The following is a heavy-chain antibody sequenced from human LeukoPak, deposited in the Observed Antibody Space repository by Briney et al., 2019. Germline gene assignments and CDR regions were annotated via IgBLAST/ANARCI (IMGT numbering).Heavy chain of an antibody. J-gene: IGHJ4*02. Sequence: GGALRLSCEASGFTFSSHWMSWVRQAPGKGLEWVANIRQDGSEIYYADSVKGRFTISRDNAKNSVHLQMNSLRAEDTAVYYCARASFYYDSTTYYYVSYYDYWGQGTLVTVSS. D-gene: IGHD3-22*01. V-gene: IGHV3-7*04. CDR3: ARASFYYDSTTYYYVSYYDY. CDR2: IRQDGSEI. CDR1: GFTFSSHW.